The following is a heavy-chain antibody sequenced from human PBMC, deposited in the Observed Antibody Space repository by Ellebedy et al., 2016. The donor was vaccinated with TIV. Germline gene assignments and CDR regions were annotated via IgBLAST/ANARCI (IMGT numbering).Heavy chain of an antibody. Sequence: ASVKVSCXASGYTFTGYYMHWVRQAPGQGLEWMGWINPNSGGTNYAQKFQGRVTMTRDTSISTAYMELSRLRSDDTAVYYCARIIDSGSYYDYWGQGTLVTVSS. CDR1: GYTFTGYY. V-gene: IGHV1-2*02. CDR2: INPNSGGT. CDR3: ARIIDSGSYYDY. D-gene: IGHD1-26*01. J-gene: IGHJ4*02.